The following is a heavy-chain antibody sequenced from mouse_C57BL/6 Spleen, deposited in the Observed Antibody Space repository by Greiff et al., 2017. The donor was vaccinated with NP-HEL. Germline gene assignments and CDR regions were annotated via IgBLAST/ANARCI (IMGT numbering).Heavy chain of an antibody. J-gene: IGHJ4*01. CDR3: ARLYYGSSPYYAMDY. D-gene: IGHD1-1*01. CDR1: GYTFTSYW. Sequence: QVQLQQPGAELVRPGSSVKLSCKASGYTFTSYWMHWVKQRPIQGLEWIGNIDPSDSETHYNQKFKDKATLTVDKSSSTAYMQLSSLTSEDSAVYYCARLYYGSSPYYAMDYWGQGTSVTVSS. V-gene: IGHV1-52*01. CDR2: IDPSDSET.